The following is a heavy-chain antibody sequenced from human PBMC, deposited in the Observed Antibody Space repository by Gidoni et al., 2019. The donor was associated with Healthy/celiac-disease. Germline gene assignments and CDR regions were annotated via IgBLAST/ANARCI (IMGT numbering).Heavy chain of an antibody. CDR1: GHTFTSYG. V-gene: IGHV1-18*01. CDR3: ARDLEIAVAGPTTIHD. D-gene: IGHD6-19*01. Sequence: QVQLVQSGAEVKKPGASVKVSCKAAGHTFTSYGISWVRQAPGQGLEWMGWISAYNGNTNYAQKLQGRVTMTTDTSTSTAYMELRSLRSDDTAVYYCARDLEIAVAGPTTIHDWGQGTLVTVSS. J-gene: IGHJ4*02. CDR2: ISAYNGNT.